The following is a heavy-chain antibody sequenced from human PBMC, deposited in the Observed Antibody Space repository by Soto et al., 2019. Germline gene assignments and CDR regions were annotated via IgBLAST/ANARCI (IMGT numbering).Heavy chain of an antibody. D-gene: IGHD5-12*01. J-gene: IGHJ3*02. Sequence: PGGSLRLSCAASGFTFDDYTMHWVRQAPGKGLEWVSLISWGGGSTYYADSVKGRFTISRDNSKNSLYLQMNSLRTEDTALYYCAKARSVVAANDAFDIWGQGTMVTVSS. CDR2: ISWGGGST. V-gene: IGHV3-43*01. CDR3: AKARSVVAANDAFDI. CDR1: GFTFDDYT.